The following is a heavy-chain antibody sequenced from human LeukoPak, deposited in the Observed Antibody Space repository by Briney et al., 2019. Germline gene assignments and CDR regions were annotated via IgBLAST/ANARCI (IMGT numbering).Heavy chain of an antibody. CDR2: IYTSGST. J-gene: IGHJ5*02. CDR3: ARDGVFEAYS. Sequence: SETLSLTCTVSGGSISSGSYYWSWIRQPAGKGLEWIGRIYTSGSTNYNSSLKSRVTISVDTSKNQFSLKLSSVTAADTAVYYCARDGVFEAYSWGQGTLVTVSS. V-gene: IGHV4-61*02. D-gene: IGHD3-10*01. CDR1: GGSISSGSYY.